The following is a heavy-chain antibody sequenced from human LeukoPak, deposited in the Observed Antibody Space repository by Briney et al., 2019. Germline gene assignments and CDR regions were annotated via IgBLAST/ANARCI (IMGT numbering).Heavy chain of an antibody. V-gene: IGHV4-39*07. CDR2: IYYSGST. J-gene: IGHJ4*02. CDR1: GGSISSSSYY. D-gene: IGHD3-22*01. CDR3: ARKPIVNSAWYYFDY. Sequence: SSETLSLTCTVSGGSISSSSYYWGWIRQPPGKGLEWIGSIYYSGSTYYNPSLKSRVTMSVDTSKNQFSLKLSSVTAADTAVYYCARKPIVNSAWYYFDYWGQGTLVTVSS.